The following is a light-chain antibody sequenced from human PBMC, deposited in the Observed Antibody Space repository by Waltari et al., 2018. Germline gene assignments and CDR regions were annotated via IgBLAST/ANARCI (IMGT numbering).Light chain of an antibody. Sequence: DIQMTQSPSSVSASVGDRVTITCRASQGFAGWLSWYQQRPGKAPNLLIYGTSNLQTGVPSRFSGSGSGTDFTLTISGLQPEDFATYFCQQGHGLPPTFGQGTKVEI. V-gene: IGKV1-12*01. J-gene: IGKJ1*01. CDR3: QQGHGLPPT. CDR2: GTS. CDR1: QGFAGW.